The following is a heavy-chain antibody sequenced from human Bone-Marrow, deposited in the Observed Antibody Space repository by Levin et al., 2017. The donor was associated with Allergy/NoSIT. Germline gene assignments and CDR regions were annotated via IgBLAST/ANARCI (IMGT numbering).Heavy chain of an antibody. V-gene: IGHV3-23*01. CDR3: AKGLWLDY. CDR2: ISETSDQT. D-gene: IGHD2-21*01. Sequence: PGGSLRLSCATSGFTFSTFGMSWVRQAPGAGLEWVSFISETSDQTFYAESVKGRFSISRDNSKNSLFQQMNSLRAEDTAIYYCAKGLWLDYWGQGTLVTVSS. CDR1: GFTFSTFG. J-gene: IGHJ4*02.